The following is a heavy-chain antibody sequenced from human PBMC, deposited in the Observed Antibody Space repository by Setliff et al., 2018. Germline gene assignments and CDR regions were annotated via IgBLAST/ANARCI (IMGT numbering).Heavy chain of an antibody. Sequence: GSLRLSCAASGFNFSINDMTYGMSWVRQAPGKGLQWVSGISGNSGSTYYAASVKGRFTISRDNSKNTLYLQMNSLRAEDTAVYYCARGSYGLTEHYWGQGTLVTVSS. V-gene: IGHV3-23*01. CDR3: ARGSYGLTEHY. J-gene: IGHJ4*02. CDR1: GFNFSINDMTYG. CDR2: ISGNSGST. D-gene: IGHD5-18*01.